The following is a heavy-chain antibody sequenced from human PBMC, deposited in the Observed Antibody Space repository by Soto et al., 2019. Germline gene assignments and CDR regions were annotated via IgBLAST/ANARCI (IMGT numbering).Heavy chain of an antibody. V-gene: IGHV3-23*01. D-gene: IGHD3-22*01. CDR2: ISGSGGST. J-gene: IGHJ3*02. Sequence: GGSLRLSCAASGFTFSSYAMSWVRQAPGKGLEWVSAISGSGGSTYYADSVKGRFTISRDNSKNTLYLQMNSLRAEDTAVYYCAKDQGRPTYYYDSSGYPDAFDIWGQGTMVTVSS. CDR1: GFTFSSYA. CDR3: AKDQGRPTYYYDSSGYPDAFDI.